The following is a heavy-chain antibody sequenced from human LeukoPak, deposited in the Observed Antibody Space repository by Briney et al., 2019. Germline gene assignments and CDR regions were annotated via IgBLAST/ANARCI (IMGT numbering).Heavy chain of an antibody. V-gene: IGHV3-23*01. J-gene: IGHJ4*02. CDR3: AKVEPGYCSGGSCYLSDY. D-gene: IGHD2-15*01. CDR1: GFTFSSYA. Sequence: GGSLRLSCAASGFTFSSYAMSWVRQAPGKGLEWVSAISGSGGSTYYADSVKGRFTISRDNSKNTLYLRMNSLRAEDTAVYYCAKVEPGYCSGGSCYLSDYWGQGTLVTVSS. CDR2: ISGSGGST.